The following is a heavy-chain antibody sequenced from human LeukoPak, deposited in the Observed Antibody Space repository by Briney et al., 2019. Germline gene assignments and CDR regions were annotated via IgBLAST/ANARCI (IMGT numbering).Heavy chain of an antibody. J-gene: IGHJ4*02. CDR2: SRSKANSYAT. D-gene: IGHD1-26*01. CDR3: TRREVGATSMDY. Sequence: PGGSLRLSCAASGFTFSGSAMHWVRQASGKGLEWVGRSRSKANSYATAYAASVKGRFTISRDDSKNTAYLQMNSLKTEDTAVYYCTRREVGATSMDYWGQGTLVTVSS. V-gene: IGHV3-73*01. CDR1: GFTFSGSA.